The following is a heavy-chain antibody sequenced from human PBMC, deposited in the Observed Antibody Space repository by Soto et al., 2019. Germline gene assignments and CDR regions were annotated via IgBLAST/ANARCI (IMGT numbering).Heavy chain of an antibody. CDR3: ARQKGYSDF. V-gene: IGHV3-48*01. Sequence: PVGSLRLSCAAAGFTFSSYRMNWVRQAPGKGLEWVSSISSYGSSIYYADSVKGRFTISRDNARNSLSLQMNSLRAEDTAVYYCARQKGYSDFWGQGTLVTVSX. J-gene: IGHJ4*02. CDR2: ISSYGSSI. D-gene: IGHD5-12*01. CDR1: GFTFSSYR.